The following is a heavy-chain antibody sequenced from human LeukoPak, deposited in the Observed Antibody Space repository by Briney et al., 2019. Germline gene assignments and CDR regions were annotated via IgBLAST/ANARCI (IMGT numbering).Heavy chain of an antibody. J-gene: IGHJ1*01. CDR2: IYYSGRT. CDR3: AGRRYYDGSGYLE. V-gene: IGHV4-39*01. Sequence: PSETLPLTCSVSGDSVSRSDSYWDWIRQPPGKGLEWIGTIYYSGRTYYSPSLKSRVTMSVDPSNNQFSLNLRSVTAADTALYYCAGRRYYDGSGYLEWGQGTLLSVSS. CDR1: GDSVSRSDSY. D-gene: IGHD3-22*01.